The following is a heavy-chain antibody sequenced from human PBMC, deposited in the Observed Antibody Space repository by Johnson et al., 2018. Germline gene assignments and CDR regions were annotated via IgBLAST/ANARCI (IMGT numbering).Heavy chain of an antibody. D-gene: IGHD5-18*01. CDR2: INSDGSST. J-gene: IGHJ6*02. CDR3: ASTTWIPLRDDGMDV. CDR1: GFTFSSYW. Sequence: EVQLVESGGGLVQPGGSLRLSCAASGFTFSSYWMHWVRQAPGKGLVWVSRINSDGSSTSYADSVKGRFTISRDNAKNTLYLQMNSLRAEDTAVYYCASTTWIPLRDDGMDVWGQGTTVTVSS. V-gene: IGHV3-74*01.